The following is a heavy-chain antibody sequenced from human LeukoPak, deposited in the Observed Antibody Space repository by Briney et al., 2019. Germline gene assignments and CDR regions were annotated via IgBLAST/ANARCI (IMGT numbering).Heavy chain of an antibody. D-gene: IGHD6-6*01. CDR1: GGSFSVYY. CDR3: ARGLXXXAHDY. CDR2: INHSGST. J-gene: IGHJ4*02. V-gene: IGHV4-34*01. Sequence: SETPSLTCAVYGGSFSVYYWSWIRHPPGKGLEWIGEINHSGSTNYNPSLKSRVTISVGTSKNRFSLKLSSVTAADTAVYYCARGLXXXAHDYWGQGTLVTVSS.